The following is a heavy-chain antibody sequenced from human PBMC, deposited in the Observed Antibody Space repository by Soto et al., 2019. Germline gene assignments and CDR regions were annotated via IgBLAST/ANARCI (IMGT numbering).Heavy chain of an antibody. CDR3: GRGREVGAHYFDT. CDR2: IGTADDT. CDR1: GVRFSGFD. J-gene: IGHJ4*02. V-gene: IGHV3-13*01. Sequence: GGSLGLSCEGSGVRFSGFDMHLVRQPTGKGLEWVSTIGTADDTYYAVSVKGRFTISRDRAKSSLSLEMNSLRAGDTAVYFCGRGREVGAHYFDTWGQGTQVTVSS. D-gene: IGHD1-26*01.